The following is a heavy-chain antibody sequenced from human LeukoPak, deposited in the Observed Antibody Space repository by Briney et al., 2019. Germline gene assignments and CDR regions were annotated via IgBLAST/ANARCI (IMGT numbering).Heavy chain of an antibody. CDR2: IIPIFGTA. CDR3: ARDRVKQLFAPDYYYHMDV. J-gene: IGHJ6*03. CDR1: GGTFSSYA. Sequence: ASVKVSCKASGGTFSSYAISWVRQAPGQGLEWMGGIIPIFGTANYAQKFQGRVTITTDESTSTAYMELSSLRSEDTAVYYCARDRVKQLFAPDYYYHMDVWGKGTTVTVSS. V-gene: IGHV1-69*05. D-gene: IGHD6-6*01.